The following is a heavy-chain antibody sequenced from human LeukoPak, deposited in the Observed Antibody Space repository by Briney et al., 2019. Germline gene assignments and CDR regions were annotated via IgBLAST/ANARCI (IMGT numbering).Heavy chain of an antibody. CDR1: GYSISRGYS. V-gene: IGHV4-38-2*01. J-gene: IGHJ3*01. CDR3: ARFDHVWETHGMDAFDL. Sequence: SETLSLTCAVSGYSISRGYSWGWIRQPPGKGLEWIGNIYYSESTHYNPSLKSRVTISADTSKNQFSLKLTSVTAADTAVYYCARFDHVWETHGMDAFDLWGQGTMVTVSS. CDR2: IYYSEST. D-gene: IGHD3-16*01.